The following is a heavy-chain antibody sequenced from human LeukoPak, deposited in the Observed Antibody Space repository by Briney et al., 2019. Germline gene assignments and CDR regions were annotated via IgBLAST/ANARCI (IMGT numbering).Heavy chain of an antibody. D-gene: IGHD3-16*01. J-gene: IGHJ6*03. CDR3: ARDYTQYYYYYYMDV. Sequence: GGSLRLSCAASGFTFSSYAMHWVRQAPGKGLEYVSAISSNGGSTYYANSVKGRFTISRDNSKNTLYLQMGSLRAEDMAVYYCARDYTQYYYYYYMDVWGKGTTVTVSS. CDR2: ISSNGGST. V-gene: IGHV3-64*01. CDR1: GFTFSSYA.